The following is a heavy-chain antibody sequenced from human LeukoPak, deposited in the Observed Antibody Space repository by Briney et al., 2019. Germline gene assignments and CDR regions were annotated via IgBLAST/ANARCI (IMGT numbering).Heavy chain of an antibody. CDR3: ARSLSRGYYYLLYAFDI. CDR2: IYYSGST. J-gene: IGHJ3*02. Sequence: PSETLSLTCTVSGGSISSSSYYWGWIRQPPGKGLEWIGCIYYSGSTYCNPSLKSRVTISVDTSKNQFSLKLSSVTAADTAVYYCARSLSRGYYYLLYAFDIWGQGTMVTVSS. CDR1: GGSISSSSYY. V-gene: IGHV4-39*01. D-gene: IGHD3-22*01.